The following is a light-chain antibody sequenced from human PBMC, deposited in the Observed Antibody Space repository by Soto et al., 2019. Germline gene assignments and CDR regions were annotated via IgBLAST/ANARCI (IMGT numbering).Light chain of an antibody. Sequence: DIQMTQSPPSLSASVGDRVSMTCQASQDIANRVNWYQQKPGKGPKLLIYDASNLDAGVPSRFSASGSVTDFTFAITDLQPEDIATDFCQQYDDLPQVTFGPGTKVD. V-gene: IGKV1-33*01. CDR3: QQYDDLPQVT. CDR2: DAS. CDR1: QDIANR. J-gene: IGKJ3*01.